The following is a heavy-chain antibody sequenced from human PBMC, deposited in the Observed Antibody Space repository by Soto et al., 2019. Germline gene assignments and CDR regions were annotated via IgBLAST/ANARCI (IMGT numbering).Heavy chain of an antibody. D-gene: IGHD6-19*01. CDR1: GDSYSISTYS. CDR3: AGMPYTSGLRFDP. CDR2: IYQSGVT. J-gene: IGHJ5*02. V-gene: IGHV4-30-2*01. Sequence: PSETLSLTCNMSGDSYSISTYSWSWIRQPPGKALHWIGFIYQSGVTSYNPSLASRVSISLDRSNNQCSLKLKSVTAADTAVYFCAGMPYTSGLRFDPWGPGTLVTVSS.